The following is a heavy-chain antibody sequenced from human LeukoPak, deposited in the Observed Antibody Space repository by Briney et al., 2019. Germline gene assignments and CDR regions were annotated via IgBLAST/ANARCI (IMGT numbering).Heavy chain of an antibody. J-gene: IGHJ4*02. D-gene: IGHD3-3*01. V-gene: IGHV3-21*01. CDR1: GFTFSSYS. CDR2: ISSSSSYI. CDR3: ARDEGDFWSGYYFDY. Sequence: NPGGSLRLSCAASGFTFSSYSMNWVRQAPGKGLEWVSSISSSSSYIYYADSVKGRFTISRDNAKNSLYLQMNSLRAEDTAVYYCARDEGDFWSGYYFDYWGQGTLVTVSS.